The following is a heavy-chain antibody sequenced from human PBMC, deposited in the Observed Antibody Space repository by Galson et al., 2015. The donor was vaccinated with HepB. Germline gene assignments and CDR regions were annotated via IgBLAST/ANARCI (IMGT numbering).Heavy chain of an antibody. CDR1: GFTVSSNY. Sequence: SLRLSCAASGFTVSSNYMSWVRQAPGKGLEWVSVIYSGGSTYYADSVKGRLTISRDNSKNTLYLQMNSLRAEDTAVYYCARGRIAVAADYWGQGTLVTVSS. V-gene: IGHV3-53*01. D-gene: IGHD6-19*01. CDR3: ARGRIAVAADY. CDR2: IYSGGST. J-gene: IGHJ4*02.